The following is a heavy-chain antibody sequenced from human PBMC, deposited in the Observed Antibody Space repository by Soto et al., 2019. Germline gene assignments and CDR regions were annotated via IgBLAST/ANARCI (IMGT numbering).Heavy chain of an antibody. V-gene: IGHV4-39*01. CDR2: IYYSGST. D-gene: IGHD5-12*01. CDR3: ARHMSGYDSGSAGGDFNFDY. Sequence: SETLSLTCTVSGGSISSSSYYWGWIRQPPGKGLEWIGSIYYSGSTYYNPSLKSRVTISVDTSKNQFSLKLSSVTAADTAVYYCARHMSGYDSGSAGGDFNFDYWGQGTLVTVSS. CDR1: GGSISSSSYY. J-gene: IGHJ4*02.